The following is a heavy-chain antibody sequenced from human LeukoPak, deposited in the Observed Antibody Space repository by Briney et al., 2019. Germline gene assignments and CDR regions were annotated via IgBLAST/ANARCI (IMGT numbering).Heavy chain of an antibody. CDR1: GGSFSGYY. D-gene: IGHD3-3*01. V-gene: IGHV4-34*01. CDR2: IYYSGST. Sequence: SETLSLTCAVYGGSFSGYYWSWIRQHPGKGLEWIEYIYYSGSTYYNPSLKSRVTISVDTSKNQFSLKLSSVTAADTAVYYCARGGRGITIFGVVSRNWFDPWGQGTLVTVSS. CDR3: ARGGRGITIFGVVSRNWFDP. J-gene: IGHJ5*02.